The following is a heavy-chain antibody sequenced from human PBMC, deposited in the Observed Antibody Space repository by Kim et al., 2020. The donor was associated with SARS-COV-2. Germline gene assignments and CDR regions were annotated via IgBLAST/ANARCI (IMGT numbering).Heavy chain of an antibody. V-gene: IGHV3-48*03. J-gene: IGHJ3*02. CDR3: ARANDDYDSSGGDAFDI. CDR1: GFTFSSYE. D-gene: IGHD3-22*01. Sequence: GGSLRLSCAASGFTFSSYEMNWVRQAPGKGLEWVSYISSSGSTIYYADSVKGRFTISRDNAKNSLYLQMNSLRAEDTAVYYCARANDDYDSSGGDAFDIWGQGTMVTVSS. CDR2: ISSSGSTI.